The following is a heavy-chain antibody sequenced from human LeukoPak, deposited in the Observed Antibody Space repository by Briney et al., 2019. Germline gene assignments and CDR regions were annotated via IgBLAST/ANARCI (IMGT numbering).Heavy chain of an antibody. Sequence: GASVKVSRKASGYTFTSYYMHWVRQAPGQGLEWMGIINPSGGSTSYAQKFQGRVTMTRDTSTSTVYMELSSLRSEDTAVYYCARQPSNTAMVPLFDPWGQGTLVTVSS. J-gene: IGHJ5*02. CDR3: ARQPSNTAMVPLFDP. CDR1: GYTFTSYY. D-gene: IGHD5-18*01. V-gene: IGHV1-46*01. CDR2: INPSGGST.